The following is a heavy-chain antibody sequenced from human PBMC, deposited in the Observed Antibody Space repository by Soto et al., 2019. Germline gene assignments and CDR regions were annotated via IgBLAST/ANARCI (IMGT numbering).Heavy chain of an antibody. V-gene: IGHV4-31*03. J-gene: IGHJ1*01. CDR3: ARYNDVYIEYFQH. D-gene: IGHD1-1*01. CDR1: GGSISSGGYY. Sequence: QVQLQESGPGLVKPSQTLSLTCTVSGGSISSGGYYWSWIRQHPGKGLEWIGYIYYSGSTYYNPSLKSRVTISVDTSKNQFSLKLSSVTTADTAVYYCARYNDVYIEYFQHWGQGTLVTVSS. CDR2: IYYSGST.